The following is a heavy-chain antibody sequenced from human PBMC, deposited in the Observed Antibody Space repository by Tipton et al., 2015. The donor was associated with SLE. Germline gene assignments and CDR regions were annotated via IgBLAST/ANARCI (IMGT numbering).Heavy chain of an antibody. J-gene: IGHJ2*01. CDR3: ARDRTAETEVWYFEL. CDR1: GGSMSTYY. D-gene: IGHD2-21*02. CDR2: IYYSGGT. V-gene: IGHV4-59*01. Sequence: TLSLTCTVSGGSMSTYYWSWIRLPPGKGLEWIGYIYYSGGTSYNPSLNSRVTISVDTSRNQFSLKLTSVTAADSAVYYCARDRTAETEVWYFELWGRGTLVTGSS.